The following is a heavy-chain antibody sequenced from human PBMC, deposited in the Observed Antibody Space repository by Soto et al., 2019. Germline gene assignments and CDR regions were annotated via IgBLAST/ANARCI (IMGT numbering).Heavy chain of an antibody. CDR3: AKDRSPGANTWNVY. CDR2: ISGSGVAK. Sequence: DVQLLESGGALVQPGGSLRLSCVASGFTFSSSAMNWVRQAPGKGLEWVSTISGSGVAKYYADSVKGRFTISRDNSNNTVSLQMNSLRAEDAAVYYCAKDRSPGANTWNVYWGQGTLVTVSS. V-gene: IGHV3-23*01. D-gene: IGHD1-1*01. CDR1: GFTFSSSA. J-gene: IGHJ4*02.